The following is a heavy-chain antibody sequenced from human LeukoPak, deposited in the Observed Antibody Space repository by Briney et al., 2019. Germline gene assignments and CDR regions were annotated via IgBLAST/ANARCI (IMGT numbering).Heavy chain of an antibody. CDR3: ARDSVARIDY. Sequence: KTGGSLRLSCAASGFTFSSYSMNWVRQAPGKGLEWVSSISSSSSYIYYADSVKGRFTISRDNAKNSLYLQMNSLRAEDTAVYYCARDSVARIDYWGQGTLVTVSS. CDR2: ISSSSSYI. J-gene: IGHJ4*02. CDR1: GFTFSSYS. V-gene: IGHV3-21*01. D-gene: IGHD5-12*01.